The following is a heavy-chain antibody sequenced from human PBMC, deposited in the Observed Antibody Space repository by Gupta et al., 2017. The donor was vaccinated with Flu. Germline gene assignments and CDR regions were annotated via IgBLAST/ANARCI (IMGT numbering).Heavy chain of an antibody. CDR3: AREGLGATAFDY. CDR2: ISYDGRIE. V-gene: IGHV3-30*03. J-gene: IGHJ4*02. Sequence: SFGIHWVRKAPGKGLEWVAVISYDGRIEYYADSVKGRFTISRDDSKNTLYLQMNSLRADDTAVYYCAREGLGATAFDYWGQGTLVTVSS. CDR1: SFG. D-gene: IGHD3-16*01.